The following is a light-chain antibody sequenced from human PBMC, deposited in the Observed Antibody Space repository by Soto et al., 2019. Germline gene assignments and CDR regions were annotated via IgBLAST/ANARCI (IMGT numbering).Light chain of an antibody. CDR3: QQSYSTPIT. J-gene: IGKJ5*01. Sequence: DIQMTQSPSSLSASVGDRVTITCRASQSIRSYLNWYQQKPGKAPKLLIYAASSLQSGVPSRFSGSGYGTDVTLTISSLQPEDFATYYCQQSYSTPITFGQGTRLEIK. CDR1: QSIRSY. V-gene: IGKV1-39*01. CDR2: AAS.